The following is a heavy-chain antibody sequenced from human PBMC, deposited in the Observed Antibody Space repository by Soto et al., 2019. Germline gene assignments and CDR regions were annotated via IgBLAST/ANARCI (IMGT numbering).Heavy chain of an antibody. CDR2: ILSDGNKK. CDR1: GFTFNNYA. Sequence: GGSLRLSCAASGFTFNNYAMHWVRQAPGKGLEWVAVILSDGNKKYLVDSVKGRFTISRDNSKNTLDLQMNSLRAEDTGVYYCVWTELMVYLDTFDIWGQGTMVTVSS. CDR3: VWTELMVYLDTFDI. J-gene: IGHJ3*02. V-gene: IGHV3-30*04. D-gene: IGHD2-8*01.